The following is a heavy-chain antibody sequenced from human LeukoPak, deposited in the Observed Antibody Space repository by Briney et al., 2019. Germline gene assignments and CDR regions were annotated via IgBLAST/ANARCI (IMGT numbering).Heavy chain of an antibody. J-gene: IGHJ4*01. Sequence: ALRLSCAASGFTFSNAWMSWVREAPGKWLGRVDRIKRNTEGETTSYATTVNGRLTHSRHDSTDTLSLQTNTLKTEDTAVYYCTTQGSDVSVIYWGQGTLVTVSS. D-gene: IGHD2-21*01. CDR2: IKRNTEGETT. CDR1: GFTFSNAW. V-gene: IGHV3-15*01. CDR3: TTQGSDVSVIY.